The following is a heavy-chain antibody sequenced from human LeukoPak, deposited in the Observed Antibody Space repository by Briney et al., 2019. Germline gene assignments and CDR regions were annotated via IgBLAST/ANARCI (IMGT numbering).Heavy chain of an antibody. D-gene: IGHD3-3*01. CDR2: IKQDGSEK. Sequence: GGSLRLSCAASPYTFRRYWMSWVRQAPGKGLEWVANIKQDGSEKYYVDSVKDRFTISRDNAKNSLYLQMNNLRAENTGVYSYARDRENNNFWSGYSGWGQGTLVTVSS. V-gene: IGHV3-7*01. CDR1: PYTFRRYW. J-gene: IGHJ4*02. CDR3: ARDRENNNFWSGYSG.